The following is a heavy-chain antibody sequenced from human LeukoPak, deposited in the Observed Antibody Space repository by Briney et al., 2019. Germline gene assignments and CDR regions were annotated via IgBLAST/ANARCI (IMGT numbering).Heavy chain of an antibody. D-gene: IGHD3-16*01. CDR2: INPNSGGT. Sequence: ASVKVSCKVSGYTFTGYYMHWVQQAPGQGLEWMGRINPNSGGTNYAQKFQGRVTMTRDTSISTAYMELSRLRSDDTAVYYCARAQGAHWGYWFDPWGQGTLVTVSS. CDR3: ARAQGAHWGYWFDP. J-gene: IGHJ5*02. CDR1: GYTFTGYY. V-gene: IGHV1-2*06.